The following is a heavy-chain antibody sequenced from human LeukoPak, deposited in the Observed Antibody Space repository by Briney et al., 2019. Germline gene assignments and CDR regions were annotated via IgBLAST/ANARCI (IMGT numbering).Heavy chain of an antibody. D-gene: IGHD5-24*01. CDR2: IYYSGST. V-gene: IGHV4-59*02. CDR1: GGSVSSYY. Sequence: SETLSLTCTVSGGSVSSYYGSWIRQPPGKGLAWIGYIYYSGSTNYNPSLKSRVTISVDTSKNQFSLKLSSVTAADTAVYYCARGVRWAYYFDYWGQGTLVTVSS. J-gene: IGHJ4*02. CDR3: ARGVRWAYYFDY.